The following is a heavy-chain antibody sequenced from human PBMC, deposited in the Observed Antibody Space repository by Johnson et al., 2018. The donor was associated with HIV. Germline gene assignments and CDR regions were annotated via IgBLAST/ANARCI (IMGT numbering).Heavy chain of an antibody. J-gene: IGHJ3*02. Sequence: QVQLVESGGGVVQPGGSLRLSCAASGFTVSSNYMSWIRQAPGKGLEWVSYISTSGSTIYYADSVKGRFTISRDNAKNSLYLQMNSLSAEDTAVYYCARGSDPFGGVIVNGAFDIWGQGTMVTVSS. V-gene: IGHV3-11*04. CDR2: ISTSGSTI. CDR1: GFTVSSNY. CDR3: ARGSDPFGGVIVNGAFDI. D-gene: IGHD3-16*02.